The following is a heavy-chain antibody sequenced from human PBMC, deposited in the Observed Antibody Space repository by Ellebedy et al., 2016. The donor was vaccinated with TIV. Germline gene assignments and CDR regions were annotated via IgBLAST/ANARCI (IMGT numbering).Heavy chain of an antibody. CDR1: GGSFSGYY. CDR3: AREGCSSTSCYAEDYYYGMDV. D-gene: IGHD2-2*01. CDR2: ISSSGSTI. Sequence: GGSLRLSCAVYGGSFSGYYWSWIRQAPGKGLEWVSYISSSGSTIYYADSVKGRFTISRDNAKNSLYLQMNSLRAEDTAVYYCAREGCSSTSCYAEDYYYGMDVWGQGTTVTVSS. J-gene: IGHJ6*02. V-gene: IGHV3-11*04.